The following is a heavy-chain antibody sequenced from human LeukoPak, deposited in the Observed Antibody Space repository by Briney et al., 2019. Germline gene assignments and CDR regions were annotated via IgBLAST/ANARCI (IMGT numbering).Heavy chain of an antibody. CDR1: GFTFSSYW. V-gene: IGHV3-7*01. J-gene: IGHJ4*02. D-gene: IGHD2-2*01. Sequence: GGSLRLSCAASGFTFSSYWMSWVRQAPGRGLEWVANIKQDGSEKYYVDSVKGRFTISRDNAKNSLYLQMNSLRAEDTAVYYCARDWDVVPAAINYWGQGTLVTVSS. CDR2: IKQDGSEK. CDR3: ARDWDVVPAAINY.